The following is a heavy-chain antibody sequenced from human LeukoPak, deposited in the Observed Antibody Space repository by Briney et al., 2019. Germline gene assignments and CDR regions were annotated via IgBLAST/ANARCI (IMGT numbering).Heavy chain of an antibody. CDR2: IYSGGST. Sequence: GGSLRLSCAASGFTVSSNYMSWVRQAPGKGLEWVSVIYSGGSTYYAVSVRGRFSISRDNSKNTLYLQMNSLRAEDTALYYCATNFDAFDIWGQGTMVTVSS. V-gene: IGHV3-53*01. D-gene: IGHD1-7*01. CDR3: ATNFDAFDI. J-gene: IGHJ3*02. CDR1: GFTVSSNY.